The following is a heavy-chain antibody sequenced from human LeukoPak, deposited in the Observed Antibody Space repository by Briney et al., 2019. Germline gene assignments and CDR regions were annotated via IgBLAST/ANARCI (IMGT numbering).Heavy chain of an antibody. D-gene: IGHD3-22*01. CDR1: GGSFSGYY. V-gene: IGHV4-34*01. Sequence: KPSETLSLTCAVYGGSFSGYYWSWIRQPPGKGLEWIGEINHSGSTNYNPSLKSRVTISVDTSKNQFSLKLSSVTAADTAVYYCARVPLYYYDSSGRRFDYWGQGTLVTVSS. J-gene: IGHJ4*02. CDR2: INHSGST. CDR3: ARVPLYYYDSSGRRFDY.